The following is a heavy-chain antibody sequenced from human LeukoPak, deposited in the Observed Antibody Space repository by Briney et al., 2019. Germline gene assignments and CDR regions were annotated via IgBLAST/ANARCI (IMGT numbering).Heavy chain of an antibody. CDR2: IYYSGST. Sequence: SETLSLTCAVYGGSFSGYYWSWIRQPPGKGLEWIGYIYYSGSTNYNPSLKSRVTISVGTSKNQFSLKLSSVTAADTAVYYCARRSSGWYYFDYWGQGTLVTVSS. J-gene: IGHJ4*02. D-gene: IGHD6-19*01. V-gene: IGHV4-59*08. CDR1: GGSFSGYY. CDR3: ARRSSGWYYFDY.